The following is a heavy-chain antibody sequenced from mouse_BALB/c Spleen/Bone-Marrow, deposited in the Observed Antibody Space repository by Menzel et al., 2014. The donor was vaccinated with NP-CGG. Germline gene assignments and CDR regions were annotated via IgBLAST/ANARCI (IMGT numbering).Heavy chain of an antibody. J-gene: IGHJ4*01. V-gene: IGHV1S56*01. CDR3: TRGGYGNYVGYGMDY. CDR2: IYPGNVNT. D-gene: IGHD2-1*01. Sequence: VKVVESGPELVKPGASVRISCKASGYTFTSYYIHWVKQRPGQGLEWIGWIYPGNVNTKYNEKFKGKATLTADKSSSTAYMQLSSLTSENSAVYFCTRGGYGNYVGYGMDYWGQGTPVTVSS. CDR1: GYTFTSYY.